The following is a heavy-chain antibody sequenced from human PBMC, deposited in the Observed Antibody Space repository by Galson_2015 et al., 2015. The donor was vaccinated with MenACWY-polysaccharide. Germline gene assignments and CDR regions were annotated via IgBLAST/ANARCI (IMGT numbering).Heavy chain of an antibody. CDR1: GGSLTAYY. Sequence: LSLTCSVSGGSLTAYYWAWIRQPPGKGLEWIGCIYYSGSDKYSPSLNSRVTISVDTSNNQFSLQLSSVTAADTAVYYCALSPGGYSSVGQLASWGQGSLFTVSS. D-gene: IGHD5-18*01. V-gene: IGHV4-59*01. CDR3: ALSPGGYSSVGQLAS. J-gene: IGHJ4*02. CDR2: IYYSGSD.